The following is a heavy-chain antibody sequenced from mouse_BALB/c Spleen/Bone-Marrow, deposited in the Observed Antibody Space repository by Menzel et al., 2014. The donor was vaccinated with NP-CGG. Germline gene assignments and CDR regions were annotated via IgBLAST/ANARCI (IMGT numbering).Heavy chain of an antibody. CDR2: IDPSDSET. CDR1: GYSFTSYW. CDR3: SYGSRAC. J-gene: IGHJ3*01. Sequence: VQLQQSGPQLVRPGVSVKISCKASGYSFTSYWMHWVKQRPGQGLEWIGMIDPSDSETRLNQKFKVKATLTVDKSSRTAYMQLSSPTSEDSALYYCSYGSRACWVQGTLVTISA. V-gene: IGHV1S127*01. D-gene: IGHD1-1*01.